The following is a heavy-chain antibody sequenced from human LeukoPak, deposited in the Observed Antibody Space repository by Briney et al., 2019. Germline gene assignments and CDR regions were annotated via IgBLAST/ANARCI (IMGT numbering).Heavy chain of an antibody. CDR1: GFTFSDYY. V-gene: IGHV4-39*01. CDR3: ARLWYYGSGSPTFDY. CDR2: IYYTGST. J-gene: IGHJ4*02. Sequence: GSLRLSCAASGFTFSDYYMSWIRQPPGKGLEWIASIYYTGSTYYNPSLKSRVAISVETLKNHFSLKLNSVTAADTAVYYCARLWYYGSGSPTFDYWGQGILVTVSS. D-gene: IGHD3-10*01.